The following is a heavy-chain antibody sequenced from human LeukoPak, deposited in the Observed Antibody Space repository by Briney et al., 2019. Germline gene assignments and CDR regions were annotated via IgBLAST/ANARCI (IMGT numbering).Heavy chain of an antibody. V-gene: IGHV3-23*01. D-gene: IGHD3-22*01. CDR2: ISGSGGST. CDR1: GFTFSSYA. Sequence: PGGSLRLSCAASGFTFSSYAMSWVRQAPGKGLEWVSAISGSGGSTYYADSVKGRFTISRDTSKNTLYLQMNSLRAEDTAVYYCAKDRSRSKTYYYDSSGLTPFDYWGQGTLVTVSS. CDR3: AKDRSRSKTYYYDSSGLTPFDY. J-gene: IGHJ4*02.